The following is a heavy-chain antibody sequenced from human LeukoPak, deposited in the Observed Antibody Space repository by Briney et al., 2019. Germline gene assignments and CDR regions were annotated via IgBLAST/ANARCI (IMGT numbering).Heavy chain of an antibody. V-gene: IGHV1-2*06. CDR3: ARAPPNSGSYYRLHSWFDP. D-gene: IGHD3-10*01. CDR1: GSTFTDYY. CDR2: INPNSGGT. Sequence: GASVKASCKASGSTFTDYYMHWVRQAPGQGLEWMGRINPNSGGTNYAQKFQGRVTMTRDTSISTAYMELSSLRSDDTAFYYCARAPPNSGSYYRLHSWFDPWGQGALVTVSS. J-gene: IGHJ5*02.